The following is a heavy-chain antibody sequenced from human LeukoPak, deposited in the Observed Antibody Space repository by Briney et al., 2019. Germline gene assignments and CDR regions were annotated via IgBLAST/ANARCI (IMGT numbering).Heavy chain of an antibody. CDR2: IRYDGSNE. Sequence: GGSLRLSCTTSGFSFGNFGMHWVRQAPDKGLEWLAFIRYDGSNEYSADSVKGRFTISRDNSRNTLFLQMDSLRSEDTAVYYCARDLGIFGDFDYWGQGTLVIVSS. D-gene: IGHD3-3*01. J-gene: IGHJ4*02. CDR1: GFSFGNFG. V-gene: IGHV3-30*02. CDR3: ARDLGIFGDFDY.